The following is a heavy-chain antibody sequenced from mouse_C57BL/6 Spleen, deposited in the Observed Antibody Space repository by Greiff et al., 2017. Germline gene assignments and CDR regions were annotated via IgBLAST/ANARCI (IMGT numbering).Heavy chain of an antibody. CDR3: ARSVGLLRFFDY. D-gene: IGHD1-1*01. V-gene: IGHV1-64*01. J-gene: IGHJ3*01. Sequence: VQLQQPGAELVKPGASVKLSCKASGYTFTSYWMHWVKQRPGQGLEWIGMIHPNSGSTNYNEKFKSKATLTVDKSSSTAYMQLSSLTSEDSAVYYCARSVGLLRFFDYWGQGTLVTVSA. CDR2: IHPNSGST. CDR1: GYTFTSYW.